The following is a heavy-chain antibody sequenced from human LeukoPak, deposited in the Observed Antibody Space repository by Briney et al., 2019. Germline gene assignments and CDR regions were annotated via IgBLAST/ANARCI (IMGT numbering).Heavy chain of an antibody. D-gene: IGHD3-10*01. J-gene: IGHJ6*03. CDR3: ARHKMVRGIGYYYYMDV. Sequence: SESLSLTCTVSGGSISTSSYYWSWIRQPTGKGLQWIGSIYYNGTTYYNPSLKSRVIISVDTSKNQFSLKLSSVTAADTAVFYCARHKMVRGIGYYYYMDVWGKGTTVTISS. CDR2: IYYNGTT. CDR1: GGSISTSSYY. V-gene: IGHV4-39*01.